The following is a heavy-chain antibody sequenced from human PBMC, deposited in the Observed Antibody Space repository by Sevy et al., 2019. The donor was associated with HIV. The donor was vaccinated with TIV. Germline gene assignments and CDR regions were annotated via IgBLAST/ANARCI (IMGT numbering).Heavy chain of an antibody. Sequence: GESLKISCAASGFTFSSYGMHWVRQAPGKGLEWVALISYDGSDKYYADSVKGRFTISRDNLKNTLYLQMNSLTTEDTAVYYCARPRANYVDHYFFFAMDVWGQGTTVTVSS. CDR1: GFTFSSYG. J-gene: IGHJ6*02. D-gene: IGHD4-17*01. CDR2: ISYDGSDK. CDR3: ARPRANYVDHYFFFAMDV. V-gene: IGHV3-30*19.